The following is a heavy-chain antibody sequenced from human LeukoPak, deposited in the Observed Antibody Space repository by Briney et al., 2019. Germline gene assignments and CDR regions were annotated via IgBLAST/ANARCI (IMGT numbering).Heavy chain of an antibody. V-gene: IGHV4-4*07. CDR1: GGSISSYY. D-gene: IGHD6-13*01. Sequence: KPSETLSLTCTVSGGSISSYYWSCIRQPAGKGLEWIGRIYTSGSTNYNPSLKSRVTMSVDTSKNQFSLKLSSVTAADTAVYYCAREGVFSAAAVTGLFDYWGQGTLVTVSS. CDR2: IYTSGST. J-gene: IGHJ4*02. CDR3: AREGVFSAAAVTGLFDY.